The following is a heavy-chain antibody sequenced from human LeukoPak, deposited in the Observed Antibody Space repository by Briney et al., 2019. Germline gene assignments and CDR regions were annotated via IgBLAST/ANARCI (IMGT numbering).Heavy chain of an antibody. D-gene: IGHD5-12*01. V-gene: IGHV3-21*01. Sequence: GGSLRLSCAASGFTFSSYSKNWVRQAPGKGLEWVSSISSSSSYIYYADSVKGRFTISRDNAKNSLYLQMNSLRAEDTAVYYCARYFSLDIVAYMDVWGKGTTVTVSS. CDR3: ARYFSLDIVAYMDV. CDR1: GFTFSSYS. CDR2: ISSSSSYI. J-gene: IGHJ6*04.